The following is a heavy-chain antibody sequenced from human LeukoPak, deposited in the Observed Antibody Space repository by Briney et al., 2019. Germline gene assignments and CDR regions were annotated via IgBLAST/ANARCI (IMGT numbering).Heavy chain of an antibody. CDR3: ARDIGYCSGGSCHYFDY. CDR2: TYYSGTT. J-gene: IGHJ4*02. D-gene: IGHD2-15*01. Sequence: SETLSLTCTVSGGSISRSSYYWAWIRQPPGKGLEWIGSTYYSGTTYYNPSLKSRVTISVDTSKNQFSLKLSSVTAADTAVYYCARDIGYCSGGSCHYFDYWGQGTLVTVSS. V-gene: IGHV4-39*07. CDR1: GGSISRSSYY.